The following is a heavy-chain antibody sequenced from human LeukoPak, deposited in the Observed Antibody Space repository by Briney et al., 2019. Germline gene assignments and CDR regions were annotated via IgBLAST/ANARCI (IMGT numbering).Heavy chain of an antibody. D-gene: IGHD2-2*01. V-gene: IGHV1-3*01. CDR2: INAGNGNT. Sequence: GASVKVSCKASGYTFTSYAMHWVRQAPGQRLEWMGWINAGNGNTKYSQKFQGRVTITRDTSASTAYMELSSLRSEDTAVYYCARGSRSYQLPGQGYNWFDPWGQGTLVTVSS. CDR1: GYTFTSYA. CDR3: ARGSRSYQLPGQGYNWFDP. J-gene: IGHJ5*02.